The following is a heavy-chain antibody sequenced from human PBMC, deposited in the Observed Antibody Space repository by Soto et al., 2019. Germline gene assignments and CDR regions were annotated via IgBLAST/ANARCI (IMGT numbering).Heavy chain of an antibody. CDR2: IIPILGIA. D-gene: IGHD6-13*01. J-gene: IGHJ4*02. CDR1: GGTFSSYT. Sequence: SVKVSCKASGGTFSSYTISWVRQAPGQGLEWMGRIIPILGIANYAQKFQGRVTITADKSTSTAYMELSSLRSEDTAVYYCARVDSSRCYHAYWGQGTLVTVSS. CDR3: ARVDSSRCYHAY. V-gene: IGHV1-69*02.